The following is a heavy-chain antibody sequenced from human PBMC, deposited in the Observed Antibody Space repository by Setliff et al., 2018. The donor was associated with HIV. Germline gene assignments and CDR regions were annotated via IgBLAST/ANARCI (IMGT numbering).Heavy chain of an antibody. CDR3: ARGEFYCGTDCYWSSFDY. CDR1: GASISSSSHH. V-gene: IGHV4-39*01. J-gene: IGHJ4*02. Sequence: KTSETLSLTCTVSGASISSSSHHWAWIRQPPGKGLEYIGNIYYTGSTHHNPSLESRVATSVDTSKNQFSLKLSSVTAADTAVYYCARGEFYCGTDCYWSSFDYWGQGILVTVSS. D-gene: IGHD2-21*02. CDR2: IYYTGST.